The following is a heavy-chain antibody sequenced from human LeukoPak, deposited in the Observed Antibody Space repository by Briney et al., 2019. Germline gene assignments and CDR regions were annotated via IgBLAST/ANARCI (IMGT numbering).Heavy chain of an antibody. Sequence: GGSLGLSCAASGFTFSSYWMHWVRQAPEKGLMWVSRINSDGSSTSYADSVKGRFTISRDNAKNTLYLQMNSLRVEDTAVYYCARSIGNSDDWGQGTLVTVSS. CDR3: ARSIGNSDD. J-gene: IGHJ4*02. CDR1: GFTFSSYW. D-gene: IGHD4-23*01. CDR2: INSDGSST. V-gene: IGHV3-74*01.